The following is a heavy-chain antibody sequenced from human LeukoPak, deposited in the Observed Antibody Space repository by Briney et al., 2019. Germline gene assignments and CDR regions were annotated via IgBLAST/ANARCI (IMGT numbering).Heavy chain of an antibody. J-gene: IGHJ4*02. CDR3: TRLMYCSGGSCYSFDY. CDR2: IRSKADSYAT. D-gene: IGHD2-15*01. Sequence: GGSLRLSCAASGFTFSDSGMHWVRQASGKGLEWVGHIRSKADSYATVYAASVKGRFTITRDDSENTAYLQMNSLKTEDTAVYYCTRLMYCSGGSCYSFDYWGQGTLVTVSS. V-gene: IGHV3-73*01. CDR1: GFTFSDSG.